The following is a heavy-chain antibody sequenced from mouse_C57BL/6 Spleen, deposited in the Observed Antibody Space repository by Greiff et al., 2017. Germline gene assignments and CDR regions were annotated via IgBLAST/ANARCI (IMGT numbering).Heavy chain of an antibody. Sequence: VQLQQPGAELVKPGASVKMSCKASGYTFTSYWITWVKQRPGQGLEWIGDIYPGSGSTNYNEKFKSKATLTVDTSSSTAYMQLSSLTSEDSAVYYCARITTVVGGWYFDVWGTGTTVTVSS. J-gene: IGHJ1*03. CDR1: GYTFTSYW. D-gene: IGHD1-1*01. CDR2: IYPGSGST. CDR3: ARITTVVGGWYFDV. V-gene: IGHV1-55*01.